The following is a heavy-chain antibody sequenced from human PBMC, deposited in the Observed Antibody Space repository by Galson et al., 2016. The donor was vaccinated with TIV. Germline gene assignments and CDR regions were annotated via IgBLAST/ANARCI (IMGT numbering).Heavy chain of an antibody. CDR2: MNPNLGNA. CDR3: ARARRGYCSGGSCLPGY. Sequence: SVKVSCKASGYTFNNYDISWVRQATGQGLEWMGWMNPNLGNAGYAQKFQGRVTMTSNTSVNTAYMEVRSLRFEDTAVYYCARARRGYCSGGSCLPGYWGQGTLVTVSS. D-gene: IGHD2-15*01. V-gene: IGHV1-8*01. J-gene: IGHJ4*02. CDR1: GYTFNNYD.